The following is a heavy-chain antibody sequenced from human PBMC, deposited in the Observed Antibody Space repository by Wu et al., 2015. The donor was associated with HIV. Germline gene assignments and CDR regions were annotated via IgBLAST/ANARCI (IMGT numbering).Heavy chain of an antibody. D-gene: IGHD3-9*01. J-gene: IGHJ4*02. CDR2: INPNSGGT. CDR3: ARDKRGYDVLTGYYIYFDN. V-gene: IGHV1-2*02. CDR1: GYTFNDYY. Sequence: VKKPGASMKVSCKASGYTFNDYYIQWVRQAPGQGLEWMGWINPNSGGTNYAQNFEDRVTMTRDTSITTVYMELSSLRSDDTAVYYCARDKRGYDVLTGYYIYFDNWGQGTLVTVSA.